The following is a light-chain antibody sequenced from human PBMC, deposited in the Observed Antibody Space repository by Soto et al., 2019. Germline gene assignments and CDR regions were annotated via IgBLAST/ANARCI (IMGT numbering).Light chain of an antibody. CDR1: SSDVGSYNL. Sequence: QSVLTQPASVSGSPGQSITISCTGTSSDVGSYNLVSWYQQHPGKAPKLMIYEVTKRPSEVSNRFSGSKSGNTASLTISGLQAEDEADYYCCSYAGSTTPSWVFGGGTKLTVL. J-gene: IGLJ3*02. CDR2: EVT. V-gene: IGLV2-23*02. CDR3: CSYAGSTTPSWV.